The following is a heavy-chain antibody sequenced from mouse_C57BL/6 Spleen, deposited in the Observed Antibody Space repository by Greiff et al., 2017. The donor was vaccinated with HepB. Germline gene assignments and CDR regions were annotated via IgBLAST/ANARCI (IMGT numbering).Heavy chain of an antibody. CDR1: GISITTGNYR. Sequence: VQLQQSGPGLVKPSQTVFLTCTVTGISITTGNYRWSWIRQFPGNKLEWIGYIYYSGTITYNPSLTSRTTITRDTPKNQFFLEMNSLTAEDTATYYCARENYGSSHWYFDVWGTGTTVTVSS. D-gene: IGHD1-1*01. CDR3: ARENYGSSHWYFDV. V-gene: IGHV3-5*01. CDR2: IYYSGTI. J-gene: IGHJ1*03.